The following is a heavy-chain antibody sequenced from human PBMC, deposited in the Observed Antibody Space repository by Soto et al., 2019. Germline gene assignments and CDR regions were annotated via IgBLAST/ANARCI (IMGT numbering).Heavy chain of an antibody. D-gene: IGHD3-3*01. Sequence: SCKASGFTFTSSAVQWVRQARGQRLEWIGWIVVGIGNTNYAQKFQERVTITRDMSTSTAYMELSSLRSEDTAVYYCAADREYDFWSGYYYYGTEVWGKGTTVNISA. CDR3: AADREYDFWSGYYYYGTEV. CDR2: IVVGIGNT. CDR1: GFTFTSSA. V-gene: IGHV1-58*01. J-gene: IGHJ6*04.